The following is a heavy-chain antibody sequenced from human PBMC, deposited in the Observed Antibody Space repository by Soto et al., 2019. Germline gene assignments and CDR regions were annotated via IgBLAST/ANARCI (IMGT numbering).Heavy chain of an antibody. J-gene: IGHJ4*02. Sequence: VQLVQSGAEVKKPGSSVKVSCKASGGTFSSYTISWVRQAPGQGLEWMGRIIPILGIANYAQKFQGRVTITADKSTSTAYMELSSLRSEDTAVYYCAREDTMVRGVIFDYWGQGTLVTVSS. V-gene: IGHV1-69*08. D-gene: IGHD3-10*01. CDR3: AREDTMVRGVIFDY. CDR2: IIPILGIA. CDR1: GGTFSSYT.